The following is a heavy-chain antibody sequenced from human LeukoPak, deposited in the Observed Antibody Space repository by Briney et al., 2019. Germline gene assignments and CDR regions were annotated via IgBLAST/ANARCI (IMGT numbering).Heavy chain of an antibody. CDR1: GFTFSTYN. Sequence: HTGGSLRLSCAGSGFTFSTYNLNWVRQAPGEGLEWISYITTSSTTIQYADSVKGRFTISRDNAKNSLYLQMNSLRAEDTAVYYCARVHDFAFDYWGQGTLVTVSS. CDR2: ITTSSTTI. CDR3: ARVHDFAFDY. D-gene: IGHD1-1*01. V-gene: IGHV3-48*01. J-gene: IGHJ4*02.